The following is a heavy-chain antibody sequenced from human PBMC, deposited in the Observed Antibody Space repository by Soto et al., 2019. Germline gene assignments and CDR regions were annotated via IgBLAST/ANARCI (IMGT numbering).Heavy chain of an antibody. CDR3: AREYHDSWFDP. J-gene: IGHJ5*02. CDR1: GFTFSSYW. V-gene: IGHV3-7*01. D-gene: IGHD2-21*02. CDR2: IKQDGSEK. Sequence: EVQLVESGGGLVQPGGSLRLSCAASGFTFSSYWMSWVRQAPGKGLEWVANIKQDGSEKYYVDSVKGRFTISRDNAKNSLYLQMNSLRAEDTAVSYCAREYHDSWFDPWGQGTLVTVSS.